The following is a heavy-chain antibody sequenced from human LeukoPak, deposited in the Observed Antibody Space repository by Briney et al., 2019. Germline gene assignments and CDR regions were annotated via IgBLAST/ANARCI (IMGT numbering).Heavy chain of an antibody. CDR3: ARSYYYDSSGYSAPDY. CDR2: IFPGDSDT. Sequence: GESLKISCKSSGYSFTSYWIGWVRQLPGKGLEWMGIIFPGDSDTRYSPSFQGQVTISADKSISTAYLQWSSLKASDTAMYYCARSYYYDSSGYSAPDYWGQGTLVTVSS. CDR1: GYSFTSYW. V-gene: IGHV5-51*01. D-gene: IGHD3-22*01. J-gene: IGHJ4*02.